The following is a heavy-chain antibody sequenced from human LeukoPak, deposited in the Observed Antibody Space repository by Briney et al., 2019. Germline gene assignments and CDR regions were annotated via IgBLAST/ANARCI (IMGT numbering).Heavy chain of an antibody. CDR3: ARGDYLDY. CDR1: GFTFSSYW. V-gene: IGHV3-74*01. Sequence: GGSLRLSCAASGFTFSSYWMHWVHQAPGKGLVWVSRINSDESSTSYADSVQGRFTVSRDNAKNTLYLHMNSLRTEDTAVYYCARGDYLDYWGQGTLVTVSS. J-gene: IGHJ4*02. CDR2: INSDESST.